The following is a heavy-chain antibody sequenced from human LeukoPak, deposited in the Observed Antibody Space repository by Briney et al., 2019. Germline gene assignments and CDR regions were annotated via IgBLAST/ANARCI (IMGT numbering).Heavy chain of an antibody. CDR3: AKARSITMIVVVIHYYFDY. CDR2: INEDGSIT. D-gene: IGHD3-22*01. CDR1: GFTFRTYW. Sequence: GGSLRLSCAVSGFTFRTYWMHWVRQVPGEGLVWVSRINEDGSITNYADSVKGRFSISRDNAKNTLYLQMNSLRAEDTAVYYCAKARSITMIVVVIHYYFDYWGQGTLVTVSS. J-gene: IGHJ4*02. V-gene: IGHV3-74*01.